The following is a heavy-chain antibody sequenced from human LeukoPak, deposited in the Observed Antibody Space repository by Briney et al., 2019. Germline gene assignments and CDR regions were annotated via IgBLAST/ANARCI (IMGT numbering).Heavy chain of an antibody. CDR1: GFTFSSYA. J-gene: IGHJ4*02. V-gene: IGHV3-23*01. D-gene: IGHD3-10*01. Sequence: PGGSLRLSCAASGFTFSSYAVSWVRQAPGKGLEWVSSISGTGGSTYYADSVKGRFTISRDNSKNTLYLQVNSLRVEDTAVYHCARVNGANSLFDYRGQGTLVTVSS. CDR3: ARVNGANSLFDY. CDR2: ISGTGGST.